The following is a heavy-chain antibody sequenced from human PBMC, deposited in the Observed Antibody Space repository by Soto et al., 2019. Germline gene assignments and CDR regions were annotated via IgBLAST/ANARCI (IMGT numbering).Heavy chain of an antibody. Sequence: VQLVQSGAEVKKPGASVKVSCKAAAYTFTSYDINWVRQATGQDFEWMGWMNPNNSNTAYAQKFQGRVTMTRDTSKSTAFMELSSLTSEDTAVYYCARGPRNWGVDYWGQGTLVTVSS. CDR3: ARGPRNWGVDY. D-gene: IGHD7-27*01. CDR1: AYTFTSYD. V-gene: IGHV1-8*01. CDR2: MNPNNSNT. J-gene: IGHJ4*02.